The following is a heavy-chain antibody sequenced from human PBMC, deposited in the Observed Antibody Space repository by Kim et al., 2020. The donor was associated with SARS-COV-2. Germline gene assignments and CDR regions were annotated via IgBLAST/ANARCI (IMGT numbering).Heavy chain of an antibody. Sequence: GGSLRLSCAASGFTFSSYGMHWVRQAPGKGLEWVAVISYDGSNKYYADSVKGRFTISRDNSKNTLYLQMNSLRAEDTAVYYCAKEGRCYDILTGYFSSLYYYGMDVWGQGTTVTVSS. J-gene: IGHJ6*02. CDR3: AKEGRCYDILTGYFSSLYYYGMDV. V-gene: IGHV3-30*18. D-gene: IGHD3-9*01. CDR2: ISYDGSNK. CDR1: GFTFSSYG.